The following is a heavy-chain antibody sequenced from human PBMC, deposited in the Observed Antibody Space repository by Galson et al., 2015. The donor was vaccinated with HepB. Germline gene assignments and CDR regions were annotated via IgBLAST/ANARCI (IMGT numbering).Heavy chain of an antibody. J-gene: IGHJ5*02. Sequence: SLRLSCAASGFTFSSYGMHWVRQAPGKGLEWVAFIRYDGSNKYYADSVKGRFTISRDNSKNTLYLQMNSLRAEDTAVYYCAKDQGDSRGGWFDPWGQGTLVTVSS. CDR3: AKDQGDSRGGWFDP. D-gene: IGHD2-21*02. CDR2: IRYDGSNK. V-gene: IGHV3-30*02. CDR1: GFTFSSYG.